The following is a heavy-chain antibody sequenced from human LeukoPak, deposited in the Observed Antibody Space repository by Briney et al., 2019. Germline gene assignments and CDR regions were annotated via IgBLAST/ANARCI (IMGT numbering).Heavy chain of an antibody. V-gene: IGHV3-9*01. J-gene: IGHJ4*02. D-gene: IGHD6-13*01. Sequence: AGGSLRLSCAASGFTFDDYAMHWVRQAPGKGLEWVSGISWNSGSIGYADSVKGRFTISRDNAKNSLYLQMNSLRAEDTALYYCAKTKLIIAAAGELDYWGQGTLVTVSS. CDR1: GFTFDDYA. CDR3: AKTKLIIAAAGELDY. CDR2: ISWNSGSI.